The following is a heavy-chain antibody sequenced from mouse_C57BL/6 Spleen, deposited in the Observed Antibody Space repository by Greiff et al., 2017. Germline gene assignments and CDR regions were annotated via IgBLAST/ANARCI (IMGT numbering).Heavy chain of an antibody. CDR2: IDPANGNT. V-gene: IGHV14-3*01. CDR3: ARDYYGSSHFDY. D-gene: IGHD1-1*01. J-gene: IGHJ2*01. CDR1: GFNINNTS. Sequence: VQLQQSVAALVRSGASAKLSCTASGFNINNTSMHWLKQRPEQGLDWIGTIDPANGNTKYAPKFQGKATITADTSSNTAYLQLSSLTSENTAIYYCARDYYGSSHFDYWGQGTTLT.